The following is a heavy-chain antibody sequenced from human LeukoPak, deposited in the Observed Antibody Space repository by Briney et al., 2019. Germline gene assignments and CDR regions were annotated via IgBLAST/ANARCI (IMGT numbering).Heavy chain of an antibody. V-gene: IGHV1-8*01. CDR3: AREYYDSSGYYGPFDY. Sequence: ASVTVSCKASGYTFTSYDINWVRQATGQGLEWMGWVNPNSGNTGYAQKFQGRVTMTRNTSISTAYMELSSLRSEDTAVYYCAREYYDSSGYYGPFDYWGQGTLVTVSS. J-gene: IGHJ4*02. D-gene: IGHD3-22*01. CDR1: GYTFTSYD. CDR2: VNPNSGNT.